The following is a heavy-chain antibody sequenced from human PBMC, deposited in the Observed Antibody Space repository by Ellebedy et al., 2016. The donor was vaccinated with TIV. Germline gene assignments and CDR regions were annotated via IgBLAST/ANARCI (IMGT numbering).Heavy chain of an antibody. D-gene: IGHD6-13*01. CDR2: IIPIFGTA. CDR3: ARRPQQLVSAHFDY. CDR1: GGTFSSYA. J-gene: IGHJ4*02. Sequence: AASVKVSCKASGGTFSSYAISWVRQAPGQGLEWMGGIIPIFGTATYAQKFQGRVTITADESMSTAYMELNSLRSEDTAVYYCARRPQQLVSAHFDYWGQGTLVTVSS. V-gene: IGHV1-69*13.